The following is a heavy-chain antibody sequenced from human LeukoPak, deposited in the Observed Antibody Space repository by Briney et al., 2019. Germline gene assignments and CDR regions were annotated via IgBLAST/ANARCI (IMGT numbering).Heavy chain of an antibody. V-gene: IGHV1-8*01. CDR2: MNPNSGNT. CDR3: ARGPVTIFGVVIQPHNWFDP. CDR1: GYTFTSYD. J-gene: IGHJ5*02. D-gene: IGHD3-3*01. Sequence: ASVKVSCKASGYTFTSYDINWVRQATGQGLEWMGWMNPNSGNTGYAQKFQGRVTMTRNTSISTAYMELNSLRSEDTAVYYCARGPVTIFGVVIQPHNWFDPWGQGTLVTVSS.